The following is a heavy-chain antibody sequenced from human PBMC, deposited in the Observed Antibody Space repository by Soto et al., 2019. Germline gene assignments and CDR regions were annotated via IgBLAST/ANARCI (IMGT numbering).Heavy chain of an antibody. D-gene: IGHD3-3*01. CDR1: GYSFNSYG. CDR3: ARATKFYGFWSGYYRFDT. J-gene: IGHJ5*02. V-gene: IGHV1-18*01. CDR2: ISASSGNT. Sequence: QTQLVQSGPEVKNPGASVKVSCKASGYSFNSYGISWVRQAPGQGLEWMGWISASSGNTSYAEELQGRVTMTTDCATITAYMELRSLTSDDTAVYYCARATKFYGFWSGYYRFDTWGQGNLVSVPS.